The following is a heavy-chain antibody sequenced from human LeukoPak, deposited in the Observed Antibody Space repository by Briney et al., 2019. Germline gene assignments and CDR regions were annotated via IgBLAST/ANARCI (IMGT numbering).Heavy chain of an antibody. CDR3: ARDRLGTDAFDI. D-gene: IGHD6-19*01. V-gene: IGHV4-4*07. CDR2: IYTSGST. J-gene: IGHJ3*02. Sequence: SEPLSLICTVPGGSISSYYWSWIRQPAGKGLEWIGRIYTSGSTNYNPSLKSRVTMSVDTSKNQFSLKLSSVTAADTAVYYCARDRLGTDAFDIWGQGTMVTVSS. CDR1: GGSISSYY.